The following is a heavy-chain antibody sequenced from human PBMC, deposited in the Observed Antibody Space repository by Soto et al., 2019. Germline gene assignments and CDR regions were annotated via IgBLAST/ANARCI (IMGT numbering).Heavy chain of an antibody. Sequence: QLQLLESGSGLVKPSQTLSLTCAVSGGSISSGGYSWGWIRQPPGKGLEWIGYIYHSVSTYYNPSLKSRVTISVDRSKYQFSLRLSSLYAADTTVHYRASVPDYWGQGTLVTVSS. CDR1: GGSISSGGYS. CDR2: IYHSVST. V-gene: IGHV4-30-2*01. D-gene: IGHD6-6*01. CDR3: ASVPDY. J-gene: IGHJ4*02.